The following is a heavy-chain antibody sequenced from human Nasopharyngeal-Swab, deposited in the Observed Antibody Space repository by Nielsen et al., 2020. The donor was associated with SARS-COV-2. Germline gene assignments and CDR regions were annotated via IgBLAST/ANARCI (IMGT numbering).Heavy chain of an antibody. CDR1: GFTFSSHA. D-gene: IGHD1-26*01. V-gene: IGHV3-30*04. CDR3: ARGYSGSYYEYFQH. J-gene: IGHJ1*01. Sequence: GESLKISCAASGFTFSSHAMNWVRQAPGKGLEWVAVISYDGGNKYYADSVKGRFTISRDNSKNTLYLQMNSLRAEDTAVYYCARGYSGSYYEYFQHWGQGTLVTVSS. CDR2: ISYDGGNK.